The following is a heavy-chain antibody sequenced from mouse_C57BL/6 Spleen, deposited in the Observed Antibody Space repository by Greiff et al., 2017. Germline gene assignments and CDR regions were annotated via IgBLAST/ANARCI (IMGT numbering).Heavy chain of an antibody. Sequence: EVQRVESGGGLVQPGGSMKLSCVASGFTFSNYWMNWVRQSPEKGLEWVAQIRLKSDNYATHYAESVKGRFTISRDDSKSSVYLQMNNLRAEDTGIYYCTALYGSSYWYFDVWGTGTTVTVSS. CDR1: GFTFSNYW. CDR3: TALYGSSYWYFDV. CDR2: IRLKSDNYAT. V-gene: IGHV6-3*01. D-gene: IGHD1-1*01. J-gene: IGHJ1*03.